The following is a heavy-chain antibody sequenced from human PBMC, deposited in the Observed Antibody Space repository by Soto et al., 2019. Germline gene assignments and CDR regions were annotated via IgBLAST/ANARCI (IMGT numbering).Heavy chain of an antibody. CDR2: IYYSGST. Sequence: SETLSLTCTVSGGSISSYYWSWIRQPPGKGLEWIGYIYYSGSTNYNPSLKSRITVNADTSKNQFSLQLDSVTSEDTGVYYCARGRPSYYAMDVWGQGTEVTVS. CDR3: ARGRPSYYAMDV. CDR1: GGSISSYY. V-gene: IGHV4-59*12. J-gene: IGHJ6*02.